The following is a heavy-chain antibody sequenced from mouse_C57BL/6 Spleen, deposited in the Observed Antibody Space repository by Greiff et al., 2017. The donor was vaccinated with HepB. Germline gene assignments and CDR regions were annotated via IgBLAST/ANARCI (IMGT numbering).Heavy chain of an antibody. J-gene: IGHJ2*01. CDR3: ARSYYGSRRSLYYFDY. Sequence: QVQLKESGAELVRPGTSVKVSCKASGYAFTNYLIEWVKQRPGQGLEWIGVINPGSGGTNYNEKFKGKATLTADKSSSTAYMQLSSLTSEDSAVYFCARSYYGSRRSLYYFDYWGQGTTLTVSS. D-gene: IGHD1-1*01. V-gene: IGHV1-54*01. CDR1: GYAFTNYL. CDR2: INPGSGGT.